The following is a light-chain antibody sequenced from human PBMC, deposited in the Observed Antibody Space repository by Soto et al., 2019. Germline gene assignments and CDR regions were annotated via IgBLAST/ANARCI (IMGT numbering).Light chain of an antibody. Sequence: QSVLTQPPSVSGAPGQRVTISCTGSSPNIGAGHDVHWYQQLPGTAPKLLIYGNTNRPSGVPDRFSGSKSGTSASLAITGLQAADEADYYCQSYDSSLSNSYVIFGGGTQLTVL. J-gene: IGLJ2*01. V-gene: IGLV1-40*01. CDR3: QSYDSSLSNSYVI. CDR2: GNT. CDR1: SPNIGAGHD.